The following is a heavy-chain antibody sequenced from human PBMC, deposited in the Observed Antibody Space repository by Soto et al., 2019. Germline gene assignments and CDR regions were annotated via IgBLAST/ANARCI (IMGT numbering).Heavy chain of an antibody. CDR1: GGSISSGGYY. D-gene: IGHD3-3*01. Sequence: SETLSLTCTVSGGSISSGGYYWSWIRQHPGKSLEWIGYIYYSGSTYYNPSLKSRVTISVDTSKIQFSLKLSSVTAADTAFYYCARAYYDFWSGYYTSFDYWGQGTLVTVS. J-gene: IGHJ4*02. CDR3: ARAYYDFWSGYYTSFDY. V-gene: IGHV4-31*03. CDR2: IYYSGST.